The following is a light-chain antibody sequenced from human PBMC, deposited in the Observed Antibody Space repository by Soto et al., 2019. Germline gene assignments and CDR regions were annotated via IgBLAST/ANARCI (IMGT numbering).Light chain of an antibody. J-gene: IGLJ1*01. CDR3: SSYTSTSTYV. V-gene: IGLV2-14*03. Sequence: QSVLTQPDSVSGSPGQSVAISCTAASSDIGNYNYVSWYQQRPGKVPKLIIHDVSDRPSGVSDRFSGSKSGNTASLTISGLQAEYEADYYCSSYTSTSTYVFGTGTKATVL. CDR2: DVS. CDR1: SSDIGNYNY.